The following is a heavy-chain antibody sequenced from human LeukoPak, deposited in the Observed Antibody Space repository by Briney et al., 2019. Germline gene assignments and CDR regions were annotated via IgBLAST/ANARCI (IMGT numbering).Heavy chain of an antibody. V-gene: IGHV1-18*01. CDR1: GYTFTSYG. J-gene: IGHJ5*02. CDR3: ARFRPGLEPRGTLIWFDP. Sequence: ASVKVSCKASGYTFTSYGISWVRQAPGQGLEWMGWISAYNGNTNYAQKLQGRVTMTTDTSTSTAYMELRSLRSDDTAVYYCARFRPGLEPRGTLIWFDPWGQGTLVTVSS. D-gene: IGHD1-14*01. CDR2: ISAYNGNT.